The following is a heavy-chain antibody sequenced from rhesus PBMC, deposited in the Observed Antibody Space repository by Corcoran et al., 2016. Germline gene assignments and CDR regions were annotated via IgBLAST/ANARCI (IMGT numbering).Heavy chain of an antibody. Sequence: QVQLQESGPGLVKPSETLSLTCAVSGGSISDDYYWNWIRQPPGKGLEWIGYIYGSGGGTNYNPSLKKRVTISIDTSKNQFSLKLSSVTAADTAVYYCEGDSGYYATFDYWGQGVLVTVSS. V-gene: IGHV4-106*01. J-gene: IGHJ4*01. CDR2: IYGSGGGT. CDR1: GGSISDDYY. CDR3: EGDSGYYATFDY. D-gene: IGHD3-28*01.